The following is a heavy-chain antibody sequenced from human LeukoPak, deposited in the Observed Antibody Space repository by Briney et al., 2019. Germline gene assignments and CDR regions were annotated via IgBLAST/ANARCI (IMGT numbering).Heavy chain of an antibody. CDR1: GFTFGDYA. V-gene: IGHV3-23*01. CDR2: ISDSGGST. CDR3: AKGGAVSSKSITMIRGTRRYYYYMDV. J-gene: IGHJ6*03. D-gene: IGHD3-10*01. Sequence: GGSLRLSCTASGFTFGDYAMSWVRQAPGKGLEWVSSISDSGGSTYYADSVKGRFTISRDNSKNTLYLQMNSLRAEDTALYYCAKGGAVSSKSITMIRGTRRYYYYMDVWGKGTTVTISS.